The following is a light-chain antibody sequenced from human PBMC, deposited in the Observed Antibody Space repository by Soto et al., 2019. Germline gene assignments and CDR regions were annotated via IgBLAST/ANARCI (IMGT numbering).Light chain of an antibody. J-gene: IGLJ2*01. CDR1: SRDVAAYDY. CDR3: RSYTIDSSVV. V-gene: IGLV2-14*01. Sequence: QSALTQPASVSGSPGQSITISCTGTSRDVAAYDYVSWYQQHPGQAPKLIIYEGANRPSGVSSRFSGSNSGSTASLTISGLPAEDEAHYYCRSYTIDSSVVFGGGTQLTVL. CDR2: EGA.